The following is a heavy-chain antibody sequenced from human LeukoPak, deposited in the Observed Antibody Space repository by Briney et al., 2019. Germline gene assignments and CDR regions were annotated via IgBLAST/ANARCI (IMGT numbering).Heavy chain of an antibody. CDR3: ARNYYGSGSYDS. CDR2: IYYSGST. Sequence: MPSETLSLTCTVSGGSISSGGYYWSWIRQHPGKGLEWIGYIYYSGSTYYNPSLKSRVTISVDTSKNQFSLKLSSVTAADTAVYYCARNYYGSGSYDSWGQGTLVTVSS. CDR1: GGSISSGGYY. V-gene: IGHV4-31*03. J-gene: IGHJ5*02. D-gene: IGHD3-10*01.